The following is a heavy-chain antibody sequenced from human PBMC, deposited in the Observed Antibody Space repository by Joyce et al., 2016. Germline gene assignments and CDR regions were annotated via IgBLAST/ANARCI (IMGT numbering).Heavy chain of an antibody. CDR3: AGGAMVRGVDVDY. V-gene: IGHV3-33*01. CDR2: RNR. J-gene: IGHJ4*02. Sequence: RNRETEYSVKGRFTISRDNAQNSLYLQMNSLRVEDTAVYYCAGGAMVRGVDVDYWGQGTLVTVSS. D-gene: IGHD3-10*01.